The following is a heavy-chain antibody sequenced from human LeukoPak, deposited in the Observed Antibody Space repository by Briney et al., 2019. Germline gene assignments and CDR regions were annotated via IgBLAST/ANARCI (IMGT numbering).Heavy chain of an antibody. CDR1: GFTFSSYA. J-gene: IGHJ4*02. V-gene: IGHV3-23*01. CDR3: AKFLPGLPGGYFDY. Sequence: GGSLRLSCTVSGFTFSSYAMSWVRQAPGKGLEWVSAISGSGGSTYYADSVKGRFTISRDNSKNTLYLQMNSLRAEDTAVYYCAKFLPGLPGGYFDYWGQGTLVTVSS. CDR2: ISGSGGST. D-gene: IGHD5-18*01.